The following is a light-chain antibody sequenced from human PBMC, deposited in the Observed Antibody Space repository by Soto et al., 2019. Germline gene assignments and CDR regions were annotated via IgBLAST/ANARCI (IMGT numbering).Light chain of an antibody. J-gene: IGKJ4*01. CDR3: QQYDNWPSLT. CDR1: QSVSSN. V-gene: IGKV3-15*01. Sequence: EIVMTQSPATLSVSPGERATLSCRASQSVSSNLAWYQQTPGQAPRLLIYGASTRATGIPALFSGSGSGTEFTLTISGLQFEDFAVYYCQQYDNWPSLTFGGGTKVEIK. CDR2: GAS.